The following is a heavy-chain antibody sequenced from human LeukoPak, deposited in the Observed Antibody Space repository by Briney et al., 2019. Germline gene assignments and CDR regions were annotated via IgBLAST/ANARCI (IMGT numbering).Heavy chain of an antibody. Sequence: SQTLSLTCTVSGGSISSGSYYWGWIRQPAGKGLEWIGRIYTSGSTNYNPSLKSRVTISVDTSKNQFSLKLSSVTAADTAVYYCARDLGYCSSTSCYKLEPLGYWGQGTLVTVSS. V-gene: IGHV4-61*02. CDR2: IYTSGST. D-gene: IGHD2-2*02. J-gene: IGHJ4*02. CDR1: GGSISSGSYY. CDR3: ARDLGYCSSTSCYKLEPLGY.